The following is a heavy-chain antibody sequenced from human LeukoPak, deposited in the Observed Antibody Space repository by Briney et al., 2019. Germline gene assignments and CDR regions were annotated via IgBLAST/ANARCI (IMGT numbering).Heavy chain of an antibody. J-gene: IGHJ4*02. CDR2: MNPNSGNT. D-gene: IGHD5-12*01. CDR3: ARLSRYSGYDLVFDY. Sequence: ASVKVSCKASGYTFTSYDINWVRQATGQGLEWMGWMNPNSGNTGYAQKFQGRVTMTRNTSISTAYMELGSLRSEDTAVYYCARLSRYSGYDLVFDYWGQGTLVTVSS. CDR1: GYTFTSYD. V-gene: IGHV1-8*01.